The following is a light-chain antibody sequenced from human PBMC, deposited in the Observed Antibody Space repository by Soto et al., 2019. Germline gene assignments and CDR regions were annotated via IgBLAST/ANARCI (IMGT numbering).Light chain of an antibody. V-gene: IGLV2-8*01. J-gene: IGLJ3*02. CDR2: EVT. CDR1: SSDVGGYNY. CDR3: SSSAASNNFYFV. Sequence: QSVLTQPPSASGSPGQSVTISCTGTSSDVGGYNYVSWYQQYPGRAPKLMIYEVTKRPSGVPDRFSGSKSGNTASLTVSGIQAEDEADYYCSSSAASNNFYFVFGGGTKLTVL.